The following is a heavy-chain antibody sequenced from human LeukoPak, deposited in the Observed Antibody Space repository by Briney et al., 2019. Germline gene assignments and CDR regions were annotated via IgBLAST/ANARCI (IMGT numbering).Heavy chain of an antibody. CDR2: IIPIFGTA. CDR1: GGTFSSYA. J-gene: IGHJ4*02. D-gene: IGHD3-9*01. Sequence: GASVKVSCKASGGTFSSYATSWVRQAPGQGLEWMGGIIPIFGTASYAQKFQGRVTITADESTSTAYMELSSLRSEDTAVYYCARGLRYFDWLPHGFDYWGQGTLVTVSS. CDR3: ARGLRYFDWLPHGFDY. V-gene: IGHV1-69*13.